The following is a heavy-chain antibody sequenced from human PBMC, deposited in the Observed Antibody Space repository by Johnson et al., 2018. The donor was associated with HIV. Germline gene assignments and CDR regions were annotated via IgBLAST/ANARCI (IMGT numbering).Heavy chain of an antibody. CDR2: IYSGGST. CDR3: ARAYSYGAFDI. CDR1: GFTVSSNY. V-gene: IGHV3-66*01. J-gene: IGHJ3*02. Sequence: QLVESVGGLVQPGGSLRVSCAASGFTVSSNYMSWVRQAPGKGLEWVSVIYSGGSTYYADSVKGRYTISRDNSKNTLYLQMNSLRADDTAVYYCARAYSYGAFDIWGQGTRVTVSS. D-gene: IGHD5-18*01.